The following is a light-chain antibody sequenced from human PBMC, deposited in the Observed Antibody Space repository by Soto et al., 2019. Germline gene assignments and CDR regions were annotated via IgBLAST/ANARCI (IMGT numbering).Light chain of an antibody. CDR1: QSVSSN. J-gene: IGKJ1*01. V-gene: IGKV3-15*01. CDR3: QHYNSYSEA. CDR2: GAS. Sequence: EIVMTQSPATLSVSPGERATLSCRASQSVSSNLAWYQQKPGQAPRLLIYGASTRATGIPARFSGSGSGTDFTLTISSLQSEDFATYYCQHYNSYSEAFGQGTKV.